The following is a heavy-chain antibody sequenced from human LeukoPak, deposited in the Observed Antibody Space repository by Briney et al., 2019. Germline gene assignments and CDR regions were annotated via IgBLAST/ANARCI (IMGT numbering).Heavy chain of an antibody. CDR1: GGSISSYY. V-gene: IGHV4-59*08. J-gene: IGHJ4*02. CDR2: IYYSGST. Sequence: SETLSLTCTVSGGSISSYYWSWIRQPPGKGLEWIGYIYYSGSTNYNPSLKSRVTISVDTSKNQFSLKLSSVTAADTAVYYCARQVPQFFDYWGQGTLVTVSS. CDR3: ARQVPQFFDY.